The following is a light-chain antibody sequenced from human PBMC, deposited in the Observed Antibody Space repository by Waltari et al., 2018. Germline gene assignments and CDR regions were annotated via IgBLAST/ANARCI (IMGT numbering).Light chain of an antibody. CDR2: ATN. Sequence: QSVLTQPPSVSGAPGQILTLSCTGSSPDIGAGLHVHWYQQLPGTAPKLLIYATNKRPSGVPDRFSASRSGASASLAIAGLQAEDEADYYCQSYDNSLRAWVFGGGTKLTVL. V-gene: IGLV1-40*01. CDR3: QSYDNSLRAWV. J-gene: IGLJ3*02. CDR1: SPDIGAGLH.